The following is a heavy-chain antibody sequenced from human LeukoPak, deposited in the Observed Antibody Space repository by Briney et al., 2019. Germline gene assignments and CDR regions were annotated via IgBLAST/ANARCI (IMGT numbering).Heavy chain of an antibody. Sequence: GASVKVSCEASGYTFTGYYMHWVRQAPGQGLEWMGWINPNSGGTNYAQKFQGRVTMTRDTSISTAYMELSRLRSDDTAVYYCARDLSLAARGSPPAYWGQGTLVTVSS. CDR3: ARDLSLAARGSPPAY. D-gene: IGHD6-6*01. CDR1: GYTFTGYY. V-gene: IGHV1-2*02. CDR2: INPNSGGT. J-gene: IGHJ4*02.